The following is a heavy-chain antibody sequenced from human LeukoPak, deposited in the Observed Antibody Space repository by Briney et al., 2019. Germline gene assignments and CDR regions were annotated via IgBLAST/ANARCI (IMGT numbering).Heavy chain of an antibody. CDR1: GFTFTNAW. Sequence: GGSLRLSCAASGFTFTNAWMTWVRQAPGKGLEWVGRVKSKTDGGTIDYAAPVKGRFTISRDDSKNTLYLQMNSLETEDTAVYYCTTLASVKYGIDVWGHGTTVTVSS. J-gene: IGHJ6*02. CDR2: VKSKTDGGTI. CDR3: TTLASVKYGIDV. V-gene: IGHV3-15*01. D-gene: IGHD5/OR15-5a*01.